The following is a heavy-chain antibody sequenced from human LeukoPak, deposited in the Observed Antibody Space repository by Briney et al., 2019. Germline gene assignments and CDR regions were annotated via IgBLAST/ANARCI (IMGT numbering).Heavy chain of an antibody. CDR3: ATATAIPSGFDY. CDR2: IYYSGST. Sequence: GSLRLSCAASGFTSSNCAMSWVRQAPGKGLEWIGYIYYSGSTNYNPSLKSRVTISVDTSKNQFSLKLSSVTAADTAVYYCATATAIPSGFDYWGQGTLVTVSS. V-gene: IGHV4-59*01. D-gene: IGHD2-2*02. CDR1: GFTSSNCA. J-gene: IGHJ4*02.